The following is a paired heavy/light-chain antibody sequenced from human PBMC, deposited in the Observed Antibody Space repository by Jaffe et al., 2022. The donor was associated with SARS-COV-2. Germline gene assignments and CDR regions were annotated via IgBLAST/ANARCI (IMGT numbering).Light chain of an antibody. CDR1: SSDVGGYNS. J-gene: IGLJ1*01. Sequence: QSALTQPPSASGSPGQSVTISCTGTSSDVGGYNSVSWYQQHPGKAPKLMIYEVSQRPSGVPDRFSASKSGNTASLTVSGLQAEDEADYYCSSYTASDHWVFGTGTKVTVL. V-gene: IGLV2-8*01. CDR3: SSYTASDHWV. CDR2: EVS.
Heavy chain of an antibody. V-gene: IGHV1-3*01. CDR2: INAGSGDT. J-gene: IGHJ4*02. CDR1: GYTFSSDS. D-gene: IGHD4-17*01. Sequence: QVQLVQSGAEVKKPGASVKVSCKASGYTFSSDSMHWVRQAPGQRLEWMGWINAGSGDTKISQKFQDRVTITRDTSASTAYMELSSLICEDTAVYYCAIKKTGDSHPFHSWGQGTLVTVSS. CDR3: AIKKTGDSHPFHS.